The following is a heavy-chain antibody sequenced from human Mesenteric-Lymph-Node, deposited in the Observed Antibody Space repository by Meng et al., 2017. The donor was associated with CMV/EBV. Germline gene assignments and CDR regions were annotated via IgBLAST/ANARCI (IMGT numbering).Heavy chain of an antibody. CDR2: INCNFGDT. CDR3: VRQDIFTSYYGVDF. Sequence: SGYTFSTYAMNWVRQAPGQGLEWMGRINCNFGDTNYAQNFLSRVTMTRDTSISTAYMELSGLGSDDTAIYYCVRQDIFTSYYGVDFWGQGTLVTVSS. CDR1: GYTFSTYA. J-gene: IGHJ4*02. D-gene: IGHD3-9*01. V-gene: IGHV1-2*06.